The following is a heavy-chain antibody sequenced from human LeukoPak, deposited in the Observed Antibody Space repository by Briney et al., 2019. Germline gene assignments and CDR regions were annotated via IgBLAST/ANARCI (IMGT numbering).Heavy chain of an antibody. Sequence: GGSLRLSCAASGFTFISYAISWVLQAPGRRLEWVSAISGRGGSTYYAPSVKGRFTISVDNSKNTLYLDMNSLGAEDTAVYYCAKLGARSIAGRSKADSWGQGTLVTVSS. J-gene: IGHJ4*02. V-gene: IGHV3-23*01. CDR3: AKLGARSIAGRSKADS. D-gene: IGHD3-16*01. CDR2: ISGRGGST. CDR1: GFTFISYA.